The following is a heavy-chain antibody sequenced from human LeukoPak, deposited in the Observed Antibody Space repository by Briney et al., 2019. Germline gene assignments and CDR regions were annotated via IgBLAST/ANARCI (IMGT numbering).Heavy chain of an antibody. J-gene: IGHJ4*02. CDR1: GFTVSRNY. D-gene: IGHD3-10*01. CDR2: IYSGGNT. Sequence: SGGSLRLSCAASGFTVSRNYMSWVRQAPGKGLEWVSVIYSGGNTYYADFVKGRFTISRDNSKNTPYLQINSLTAEDTAVYYCANLPRGDYWGLGTLVTVSS. CDR3: ANLPRGDY. V-gene: IGHV3-53*01.